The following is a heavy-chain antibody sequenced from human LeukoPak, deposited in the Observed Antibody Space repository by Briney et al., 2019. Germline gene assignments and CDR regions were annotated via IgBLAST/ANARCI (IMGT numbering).Heavy chain of an antibody. D-gene: IGHD6-13*01. V-gene: IGHV4-4*07. CDR3: ARAHSSWYLGDAFDI. J-gene: IGHJ3*02. CDR1: GGSISSYY. Sequence: SETLSLTCTVSGGSISSYYWSWIRQPAGKGLEWIGRIYTSGSTYYNPSLKSRVTISVDTSKNQFSLKLSSVTAADTAVYYCARAHSSWYLGDAFDIWGQGTMVTVSS. CDR2: IYTSGST.